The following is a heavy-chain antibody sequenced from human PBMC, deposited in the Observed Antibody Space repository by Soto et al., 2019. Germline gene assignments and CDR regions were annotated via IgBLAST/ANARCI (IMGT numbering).Heavy chain of an antibody. CDR1: GYTFTSYG. J-gene: IGHJ3*02. CDR2: IRAYNGNT. V-gene: IGHV1-18*01. D-gene: IGHD3-9*01. Sequence: QVQLVQSGAEVKKPGASVKVSCKAPGYTFTSYGISWVRQAPGQGLEWMGWIRAYNGNTNYAQKLQGRVTMTTDTPTSTAYLELRSLRSDDTAVYYCARRGDTFEWFIADDAFDIWGQGTMVTVSS. CDR3: ARRGDTFEWFIADDAFDI.